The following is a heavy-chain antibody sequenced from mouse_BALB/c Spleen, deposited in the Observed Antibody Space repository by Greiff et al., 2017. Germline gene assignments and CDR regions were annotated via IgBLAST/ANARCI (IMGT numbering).Heavy chain of an antibody. CDR2: ISYSGST. J-gene: IGHJ3*01. V-gene: IGHV3-2*02. CDR1: GYSITSDYT. Sequence: VQLKESGPGLVKPSQSLSLTCTVTGYSITSDYTWNWIRQFPGNKLEWMGYISYSGSTSYNPSLKSRISITRDTSKNQFFLQLNSVTTEDTATYYCATDDVSWFAYWGQGTLVTVSA. CDR3: ATDDVSWFAY.